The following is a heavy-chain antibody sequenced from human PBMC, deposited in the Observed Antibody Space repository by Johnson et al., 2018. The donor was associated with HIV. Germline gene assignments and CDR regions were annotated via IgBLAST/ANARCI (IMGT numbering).Heavy chain of an antibody. Sequence: VQLVESGGGLIQPGGSLRLSCAASGFTVSSNYWMNWVRQAPGKGLEWVANIKKDGSEKYYVASVKGRFTISRDNAKNSLYLQLNSLRADDTAVYFCARDRFGYSDAFDIWGQGTMVTVSS. J-gene: IGHJ3*02. CDR2: IKKDGSEK. V-gene: IGHV3-7*01. CDR3: ARDRFGYSDAFDI. D-gene: IGHD3-10*01. CDR1: GFTVSSNYW.